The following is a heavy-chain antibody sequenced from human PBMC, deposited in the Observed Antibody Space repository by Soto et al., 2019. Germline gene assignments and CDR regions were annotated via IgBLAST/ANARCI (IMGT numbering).Heavy chain of an antibody. D-gene: IGHD2-2*02. CDR3: VRGNNCKTTTTCYRYFDF. J-gene: IGHJ4*01. Sequence: PSDTLSLTCTVSGVSISTSLVDWGWIRQPPGKGLEWIGYIYYDGSRYYNPSLKSPVDISMDSSQNQFSLRLDSVTGADTAIYYCVRGNNCKTTTTCYRYFDFWGRGTLVTVSS. V-gene: IGHV4-30-4*02. CDR1: GVSISTSLVD. CDR2: IYYDGSR.